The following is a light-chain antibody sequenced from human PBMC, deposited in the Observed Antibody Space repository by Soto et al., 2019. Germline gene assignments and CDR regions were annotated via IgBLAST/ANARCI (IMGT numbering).Light chain of an antibody. CDR1: QSVSSN. CDR2: GAS. Sequence: EIVMTQSPATLSVSPGERATLSCRASQSVSSNLAWYQQKPGQAPNLLIYGASTRATGIPARFSGSGSGTEFTLTISSLQSEDFAVYYCQQYSNWPLTFGGGTKVDIK. V-gene: IGKV3-15*01. CDR3: QQYSNWPLT. J-gene: IGKJ4*01.